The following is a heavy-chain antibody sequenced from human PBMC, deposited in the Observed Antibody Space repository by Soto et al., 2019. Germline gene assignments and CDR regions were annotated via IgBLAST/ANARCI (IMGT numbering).Heavy chain of an antibody. D-gene: IGHD1-1*01. CDR2: ISYDGSNK. V-gene: IGHV3-30-3*01. J-gene: IGHJ4*02. Sequence: GGSMRLSCAASGFTFCSYAMHWARQTPGKGLEWVAVISYDGSNKYYAESVKGRFTISRDNSKNPLYLQMNSLRAEDTAVYYCARDKSNDAGLDYWGQGTLVTVSS. CDR3: ARDKSNDAGLDY. CDR1: GFTFCSYA.